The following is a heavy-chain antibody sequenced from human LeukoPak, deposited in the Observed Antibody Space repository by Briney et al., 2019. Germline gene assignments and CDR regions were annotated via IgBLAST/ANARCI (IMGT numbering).Heavy chain of an antibody. D-gene: IGHD3-3*01. J-gene: IGHJ5*02. CDR1: GDSTTSSIYY. V-gene: IGHV4-39*01. Sequence: SETLSLTCTVSGDSTTSSIYYWGWIRQPPGKGLEWIGSIYYSGSTHYNPSLKSRLTISVDTSRNQFSLKLRTVTAADTAVYYCAITISFFGVIARGSGCFDPWGQGTLVTVSS. CDR2: IYYSGST. CDR3: AITISFFGVIARGSGCFDP.